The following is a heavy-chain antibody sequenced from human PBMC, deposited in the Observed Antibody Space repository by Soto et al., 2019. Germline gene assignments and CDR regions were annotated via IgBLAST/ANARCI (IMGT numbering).Heavy chain of an antibody. CDR3: AKDPSISMTTVTKNGGHVDGVGY. D-gene: IGHD4-17*01. CDR1: GFTFSSYA. Sequence: GGSLRLSCAAPGFTFSSYAMSWVRQAPGKGLEWVSAISGSGGSTYYADSVKGRFTISRDNSKNTLYLQMNSLRAEDTAIYYCAKDPSISMTTVTKNGGHVDGVGYWGQGTLVTVSS. J-gene: IGHJ4*02. V-gene: IGHV3-23*01. CDR2: ISGSGGST.